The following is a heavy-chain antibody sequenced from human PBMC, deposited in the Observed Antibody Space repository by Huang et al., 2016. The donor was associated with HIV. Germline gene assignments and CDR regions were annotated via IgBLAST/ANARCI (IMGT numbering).Heavy chain of an antibody. CDR1: GFTFSSHW. J-gene: IGHJ4*02. D-gene: IGHD2-15*01. CDR3: ARGVGGNSDY. Sequence: EVQLVESGGGLVQPGGSLLLSCAASGFTFSSHWMHWVRQGPGKGPVWVSRINNAGSTTTYADSVKGRFTISRDNAKNTLPLQMNSLRVEDTAVYYCARGVGGNSDYWGQGTLVTVSS. V-gene: IGHV3-74*01. CDR2: INNAGSTT.